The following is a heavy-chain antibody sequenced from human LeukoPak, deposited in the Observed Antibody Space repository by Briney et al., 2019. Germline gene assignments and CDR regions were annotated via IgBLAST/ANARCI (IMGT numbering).Heavy chain of an antibody. D-gene: IGHD1-1*01. CDR1: GFTFDDYA. Sequence: GGSLRLSCAASGFTFDDYAMHWVRHAPGKGLEWVSGISWNSGSIGYADSVKGRFTISRDNAKNSLYLQMNSLRAEDTALYYCAKDTRYNWNDGDAFDIWGQGTMVTVSS. CDR3: AKDTRYNWNDGDAFDI. V-gene: IGHV3-9*01. J-gene: IGHJ3*02. CDR2: ISWNSGSI.